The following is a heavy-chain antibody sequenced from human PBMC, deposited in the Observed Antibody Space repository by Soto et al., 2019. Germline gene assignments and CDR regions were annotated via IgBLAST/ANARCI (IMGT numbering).Heavy chain of an antibody. CDR1: GYTFTSNH. CDR3: ARDNWSCASDY. Sequence: QVQLVQSGAEVKKPGASVKVSCKASGYTFTSNHIHWVRQAPGQGLEWMGIIYPSGGSTRYAQKFQGRVTMTMDTSTNTFYMELSSLRSEDTAVYYCARDNWSCASDYWGQGTLVTVSS. J-gene: IGHJ4*02. V-gene: IGHV1-46*01. D-gene: IGHD1-26*01. CDR2: IYPSGGST.